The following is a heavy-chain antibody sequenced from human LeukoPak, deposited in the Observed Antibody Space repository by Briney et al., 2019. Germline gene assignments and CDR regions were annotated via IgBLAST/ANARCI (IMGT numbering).Heavy chain of an antibody. D-gene: IGHD3-3*01. J-gene: IGHJ3*02. CDR1: GGSISSYY. Sequence: PSETLSLTCTVSGGSISSYYWSWIRQPPGKGLEWIGYIYTSGSTNYNPSLKSRVTISVDTSKNQFSLKLSSVTAADTAVYYCARHYDFWSGYPLHAFDIWGQGTMVTVSS. CDR2: IYTSGST. CDR3: ARHYDFWSGYPLHAFDI. V-gene: IGHV4-4*09.